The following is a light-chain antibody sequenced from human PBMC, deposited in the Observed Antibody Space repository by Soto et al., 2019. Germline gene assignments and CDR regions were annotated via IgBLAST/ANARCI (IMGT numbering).Light chain of an antibody. J-gene: IGKJ1*01. V-gene: IGKV3-15*01. Sequence: EVVMTQSPGTLSVSLGESATLSCRASQSVDGYLAWYQQKPGQAPRLLIYGASTRATGVTARFRGGGSGTEFTLTISSLEPDDFATYHCQQYNSYSVPSFGQGTKVEIK. CDR1: QSVDGY. CDR2: GAS. CDR3: QQYNSYSVPS.